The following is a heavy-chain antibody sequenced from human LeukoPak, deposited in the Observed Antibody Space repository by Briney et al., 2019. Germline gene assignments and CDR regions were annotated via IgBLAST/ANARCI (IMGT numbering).Heavy chain of an antibody. CDR3: ARDFWRGSYSFDY. D-gene: IGHD1-26*01. CDR1: GFTFSSYS. CDR2: ISSSSSYI. J-gene: IGHJ4*02. Sequence: GSLRLSCAASGFTFSSYSMNWVRQAPGKGLEWVSSISSSSSYIYYADSVKGRFTISRDNAKNSLYLQMNSLRAEDTAVYYCARDFWRGSYSFDYWGQGTLVTVSS. V-gene: IGHV3-21*01.